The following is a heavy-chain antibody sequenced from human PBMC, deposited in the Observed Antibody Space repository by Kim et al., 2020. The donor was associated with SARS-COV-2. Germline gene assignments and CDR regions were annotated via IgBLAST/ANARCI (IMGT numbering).Heavy chain of an antibody. J-gene: IGHJ6*02. CDR2: IWYDGSGK. Sequence: GGSLRLSCAASGFVFSSYGMHWVRPAPGKGLEWVAVIWYDGSGKYYSDSVKGRFTISRDNSKNTLFLQMNSLRAEDTAVYYCAREDYGGNPDYFYGMDVWGQGTTVTVSS. V-gene: IGHV3-33*01. D-gene: IGHD4-17*01. CDR3: AREDYGGNPDYFYGMDV. CDR1: GFVFSSYG.